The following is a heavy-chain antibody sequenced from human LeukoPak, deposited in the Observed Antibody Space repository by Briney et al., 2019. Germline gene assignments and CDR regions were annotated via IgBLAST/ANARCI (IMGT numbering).Heavy chain of an antibody. D-gene: IGHD5-18*01. CDR2: IYYSGST. CDR1: GGSISSSSYY. CDR3: ARDRGGYTYSHDY. V-gene: IGHV4-39*07. J-gene: IGHJ4*02. Sequence: SETLSLTCTVSGGSISSSSYYWGWIRQPPGKGLEWIGSIYYSGSTNYNPSLKSRVTISMDKSKNQLSLKLNFVTAADTAVYYCARDRGGYTYSHDYWGQGTLVTVSS.